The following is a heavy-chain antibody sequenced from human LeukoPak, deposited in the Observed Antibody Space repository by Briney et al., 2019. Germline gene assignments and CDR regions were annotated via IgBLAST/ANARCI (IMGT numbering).Heavy chain of an antibody. CDR2: ISSSTIYT. CDR1: GFTFSTYS. D-gene: IGHD3-22*01. Sequence: VESGGGLVKPGGSLRLSCAASGFTFSTYSMNWVRQAPGKGLEWVSSISSSTIYTYYADSVKGRFTISRDNAKNSLYLQMNSLRAEDTAVYFCAKDGIVDYYYMDVWGKGTTVTISS. J-gene: IGHJ6*03. V-gene: IGHV3-21*01. CDR3: AKDGIVDYYYMDV.